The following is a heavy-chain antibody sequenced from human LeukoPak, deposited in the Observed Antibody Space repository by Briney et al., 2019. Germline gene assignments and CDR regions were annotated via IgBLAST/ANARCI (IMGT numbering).Heavy chain of an antibody. CDR2: IYTSGST. V-gene: IGHV4-4*07. CDR3: ARDEVTMVRGVIIGNRFDP. Sequence: PSETLSLTCTVSGGSISSYYWSWIRQPAGKGLEWIGRIYTSGSTNYNPSLKSRVTMSVDTSKNQFSLKLSTVTAADTAVYYCARDEVTMVRGVIIGNRFDPWGQATLVTVSS. J-gene: IGHJ5*02. D-gene: IGHD3-10*01. CDR1: GGSISSYY.